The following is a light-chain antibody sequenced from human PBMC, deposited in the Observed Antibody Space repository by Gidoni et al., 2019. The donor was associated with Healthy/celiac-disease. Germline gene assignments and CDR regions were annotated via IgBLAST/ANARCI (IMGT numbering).Light chain of an antibody. Sequence: QSVLTQPPSASGTPGQRVTISCSGSSSNIGSNLVYWYQQLPGTAPKLLISSNNQRPSGVPDRFSGSKSGTSASLSISGLRSEDEADYYCAAWDDNLSGVVFGGGTKLTVL. CDR3: AAWDDNLSGVV. CDR2: SNN. J-gene: IGLJ2*01. CDR1: SSNIGSNL. V-gene: IGLV1-47*02.